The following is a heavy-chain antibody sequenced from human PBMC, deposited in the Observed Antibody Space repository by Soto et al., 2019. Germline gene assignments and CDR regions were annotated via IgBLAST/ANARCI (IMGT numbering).Heavy chain of an antibody. CDR3: ARDGSTSWYSYDYHGMDV. D-gene: IGHD5-18*01. CDR1: GFTFRTYW. Sequence: EVQLVESGGGLVQPGGSLRLSCAASGFTFRTYWLSWVRQVPGKGLEWVANINLDGSEKNYVDSVKGRFTISRDNARNSLYLQRSSVRAEDTALYYCARDGSTSWYSYDYHGMDVWGQGTTVTVSS. J-gene: IGHJ6*02. CDR2: INLDGSEK. V-gene: IGHV3-7*05.